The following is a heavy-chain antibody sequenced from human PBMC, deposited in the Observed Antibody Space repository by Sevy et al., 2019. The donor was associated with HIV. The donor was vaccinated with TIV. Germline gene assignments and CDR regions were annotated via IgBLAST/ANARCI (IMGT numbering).Heavy chain of an antibody. D-gene: IGHD1-26*01. Sequence: SETLSHTCAVSAYSISSGYYWGWIRQPPGKGLEWIGSIYYSGSTYYNPSLKSRVSISVDTSKNRFSLSLKSVTAADTAVYYCAAEWDLQGYDFWGQGSLVTVSS. V-gene: IGHV4-38-2*01. J-gene: IGHJ4*02. CDR2: IYYSGST. CDR1: AYSISSGYY. CDR3: AAEWDLQGYDF.